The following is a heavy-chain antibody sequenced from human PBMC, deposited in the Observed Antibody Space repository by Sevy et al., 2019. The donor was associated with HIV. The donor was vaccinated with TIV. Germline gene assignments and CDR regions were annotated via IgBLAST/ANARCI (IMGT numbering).Heavy chain of an antibody. CDR3: ARDCSSTRCLWGLDV. CDR2: IKRDGSEK. CDR1: GFTFSNYW. D-gene: IGHD2-2*01. Sequence: GGSLRLSCEASGFTFSNYWMSWVRQAPGKGLEWVANIKRDGSEKYYVASVKGRFTISRDNAKNSLYLQMNSLTTEDMAVYYCARDCSSTRCLWGLDVWGQGTTVTVSS. V-gene: IGHV3-7*03. J-gene: IGHJ6*02.